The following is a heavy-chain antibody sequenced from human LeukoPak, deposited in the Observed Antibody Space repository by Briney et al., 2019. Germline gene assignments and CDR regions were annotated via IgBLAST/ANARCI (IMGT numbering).Heavy chain of an antibody. Sequence: ASLKLSCQASAGSLSSYAIIWVRQAPGHGLEWMGGIIPIFGTANYAQKFQGRVTITTDESTSTAYMELSSLRSEDTAVYYCARGIAARRELLFDYWGQGTLVTVSS. D-gene: IGHD6-6*01. CDR1: AGSLSSYA. CDR2: IIPIFGTA. V-gene: IGHV1-69*05. CDR3: ARGIAARRELLFDY. J-gene: IGHJ4*02.